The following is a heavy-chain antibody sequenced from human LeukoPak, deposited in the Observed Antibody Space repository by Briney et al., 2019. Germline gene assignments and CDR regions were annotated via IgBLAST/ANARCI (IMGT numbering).Heavy chain of an antibody. CDR1: GFTFSSYW. V-gene: IGHV3-74*01. J-gene: IGHJ6*04. D-gene: IGHD2-2*01. CDR2: INSDGSST. CDR3: AREGPAATRKTYGMDV. Sequence: GGSLRLSCAASGFTFSSYWMHWVRQAPGKGLVWVSRINSDGSSTSYADYVKGRFTISRDNAKNTLYLQMNSLRAEDTAVYYCAREGPAATRKTYGMDVWGKGTTVTVSS.